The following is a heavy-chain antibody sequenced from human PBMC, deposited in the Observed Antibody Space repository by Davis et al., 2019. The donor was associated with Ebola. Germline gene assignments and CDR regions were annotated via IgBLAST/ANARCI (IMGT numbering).Heavy chain of an antibody. J-gene: IGHJ5*02. D-gene: IGHD3-10*01. CDR3: ARALQAYYYGSGSYYKLRGDWFDP. V-gene: IGHV4-31*03. Sequence: LRLSCTVSGGSISSGGYYWSWIRQHPGKGLEWIGYIYYSGSTYYNPSLKSRVTISVDTSKNQFSLKLSSVTAADTAVYYCARALQAYYYGSGSYYKLRGDWFDPWGQGTLVTVSS. CDR2: IYYSGST. CDR1: GGSISSGGYY.